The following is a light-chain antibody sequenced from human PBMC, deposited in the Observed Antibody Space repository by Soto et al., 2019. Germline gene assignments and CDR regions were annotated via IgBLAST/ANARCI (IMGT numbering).Light chain of an antibody. J-gene: IGKJ4*01. CDR2: TSS. CDR1: QSLLDSDDGNTY. V-gene: IGKV2-40*01. Sequence: DIVMTQTPLSLPVTPGEPASISCRSSQSLLDSDDGNTYLDWYLQKPGQSPQVLIYTSSYRASGVPDRFSGSGSVTHFTLRTSRVEAEDVGVYYCMQRIEFPLTFGGGTKVEIK. CDR3: MQRIEFPLT.